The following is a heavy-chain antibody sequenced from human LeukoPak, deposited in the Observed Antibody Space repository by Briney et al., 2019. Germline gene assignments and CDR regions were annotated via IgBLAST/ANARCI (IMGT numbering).Heavy chain of an antibody. CDR3: AYDFWSGETDY. J-gene: IGHJ4*02. CDR1: GYTFTDYH. D-gene: IGHD3-3*01. Sequence: ASVKVSCKASGYTFTDYHMHWVRQAPGQGLEWMGWINPKSGDTNYAQSFQGRVTMTRDTSISTAYLELNRLTFDDTAVYFCAYDFWSGETDYWGQGTLVTVAS. V-gene: IGHV1-2*02. CDR2: INPKSGDT.